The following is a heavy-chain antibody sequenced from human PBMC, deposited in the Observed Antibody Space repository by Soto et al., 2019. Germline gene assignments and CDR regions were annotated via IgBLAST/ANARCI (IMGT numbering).Heavy chain of an antibody. J-gene: IGHJ6*02. D-gene: IGHD2-2*01. CDR1: GFSLSTSGVG. Sequence: QITLKESGPTLVKPTQTLTLTCTFSGFSLSTSGVGVGWIRQPPGKALEWLALIYWDDDKRYSPSLKSRLTIPKDTSKNQVVLTMTNMDPVDTATYYCAHSDCSSTSCPPLGHYYYYGMDVWGQGTTVTVSS. CDR2: IYWDDDK. V-gene: IGHV2-5*02. CDR3: AHSDCSSTSCPPLGHYYYYGMDV.